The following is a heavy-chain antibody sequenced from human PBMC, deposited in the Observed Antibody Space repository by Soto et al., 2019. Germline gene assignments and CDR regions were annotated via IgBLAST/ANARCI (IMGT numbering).Heavy chain of an antibody. CDR3: ARRRLYSSGCYDY. Sequence: SLRLSCAASGFTFSSYSMNWVRQAPGKGLEWVSYISSSSSTIYYADSVKGRFTISRDNAKNSLYLQMNSLRDEDTAVYYFARRRLYSSGCYDYWGQGTLVTVSS. CDR2: ISSSSSTI. D-gene: IGHD6-19*01. J-gene: IGHJ4*02. CDR1: GFTFSSYS. V-gene: IGHV3-48*02.